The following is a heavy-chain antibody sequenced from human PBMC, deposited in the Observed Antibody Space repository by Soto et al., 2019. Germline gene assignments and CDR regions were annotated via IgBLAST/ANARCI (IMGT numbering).Heavy chain of an antibody. CDR3: GSPSITEGASDI. V-gene: IGHV4-39*01. D-gene: IGHD5-12*01. J-gene: IGHJ3*02. CDR1: GGSISSSSYY. Sequence: QLQLQESGPGLVKPSETLSLTCTVSGGSISSSSYYWGWIRQPPGKGLEWIGNIYYSGSTYYNPSTQSRVTISVDPSKQQFSLKLSSVAAADTAVYCCGSPSITEGASDIWGQGTMVTVSS. CDR2: IYYSGST.